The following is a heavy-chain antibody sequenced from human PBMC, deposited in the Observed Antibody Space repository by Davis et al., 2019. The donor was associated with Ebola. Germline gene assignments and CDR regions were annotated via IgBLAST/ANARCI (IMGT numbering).Heavy chain of an antibody. CDR3: ASTGVYGSYDSSGYGAFDI. Sequence: PGGSLRLSCAASGFTFSSYWMSWVRQAPGKGLEWVANIKQDGSEKYYVDSVKGRFTISRDNAKNSLYLQMNSLRAEDTAVYYCASTGVYGSYDSSGYGAFDIWGQGTMVTVSS. CDR2: IKQDGSEK. D-gene: IGHD3-22*01. V-gene: IGHV3-7*03. CDR1: GFTFSSYW. J-gene: IGHJ3*02.